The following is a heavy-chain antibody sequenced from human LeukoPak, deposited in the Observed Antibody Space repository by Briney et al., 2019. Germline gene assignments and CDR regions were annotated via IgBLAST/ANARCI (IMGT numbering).Heavy chain of an antibody. CDR3: ARSKGGSYGP. V-gene: IGHV4-59*01. Sequence: SETLSLTCTVSGASITSYYWNWIRQPPGKGLEWIGYIYNSGSTNYNPSLKSRVTTSVDTSKNQFSLKLSSVTAADTAVYYCARSKGGSYGPWGQGTLVTVSS. CDR2: IYNSGST. CDR1: GASITSYY. J-gene: IGHJ5*02. D-gene: IGHD1-26*01.